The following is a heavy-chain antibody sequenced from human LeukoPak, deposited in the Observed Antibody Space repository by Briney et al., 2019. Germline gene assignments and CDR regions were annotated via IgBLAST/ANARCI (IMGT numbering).Heavy chain of an antibody. CDR2: ISGYNGHT. Sequence: GASVKVSCKASGYTFTSYGINWVRQAPGQGLEWMGWISGYNGHTNYVQKTQGRVTMTTDTSTNTAYMKLRSLRSDDTAVYYCARGPGIAVAGVFDYWGQGSLVTVSS. CDR3: ARGPGIAVAGVFDY. D-gene: IGHD6-19*01. V-gene: IGHV1-18*04. J-gene: IGHJ4*02. CDR1: GYTFTSYG.